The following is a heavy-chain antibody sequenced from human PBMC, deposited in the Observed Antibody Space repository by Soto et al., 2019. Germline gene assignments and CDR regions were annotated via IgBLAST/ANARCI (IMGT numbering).Heavy chain of an antibody. D-gene: IGHD4-4*01. V-gene: IGHV3-23*01. J-gene: IGHJ3*02. CDR1: GFTFSSYA. Sequence: GGSLRLSCAASGFTFSSYAMSWVRQAPGKGLEWVSAISGSGGSTYYADSVKGRFTISRDNSKNTLYLQMNSLRAEDTAVYYCAKSRVTARFPKGAFDIWGQGTMVTVSS. CDR2: ISGSGGST. CDR3: AKSRVTARFPKGAFDI.